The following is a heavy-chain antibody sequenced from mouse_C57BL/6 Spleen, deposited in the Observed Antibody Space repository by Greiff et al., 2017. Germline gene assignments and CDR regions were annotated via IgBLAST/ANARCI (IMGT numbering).Heavy chain of an antibody. D-gene: IGHD2-4*01. V-gene: IGHV5-15*04. J-gene: IGHJ3*01. CDR1: GFTFSDYG. CDR2: ISNLAYSI. CDR3: ARSDYDSAWFAY. Sequence: EVMLVESGGGLVQPGGSLKLSCAASGFTFSDYGMAWVRQAPRKGPEWVAFISNLAYSIYYADTVTGRFTISRENAKNTLYLDMSSLRSEDTAMXYCARSDYDSAWFAYWGQGTLVTVSA.